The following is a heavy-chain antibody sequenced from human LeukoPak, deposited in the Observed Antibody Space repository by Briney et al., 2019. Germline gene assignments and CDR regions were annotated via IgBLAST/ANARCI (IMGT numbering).Heavy chain of an antibody. D-gene: IGHD3-10*01. V-gene: IGHV4-59*01. Sequence: SETLSLTCTVSGASIRSYYWSWIRQPPGKGLEWIGYIYYSGDTNYNPSLRSRVTMSLDTSKNQISLRLSSVTAADTAVYYCATQGDFVYWGQGTLVTVSS. CDR3: ATQGDFVY. CDR1: GASIRSYY. CDR2: IYYSGDT. J-gene: IGHJ4*02.